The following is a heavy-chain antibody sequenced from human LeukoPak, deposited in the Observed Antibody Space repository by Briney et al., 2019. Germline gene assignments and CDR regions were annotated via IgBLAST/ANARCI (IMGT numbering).Heavy chain of an antibody. D-gene: IGHD2-2*02. Sequence: RGSLRHSREGSGFTLEEYGMSWVRPAPREGPGGGSGISGSGGSTFYADSVKGRFTISRDNSKNTLYLQMNSLRAEDTAVYYCAKNGYTSCYNNWGQGTLVTVSS. J-gene: IGHJ4*02. V-gene: IGHV3-23*01. CDR3: AKNGYTSCYNN. CDR1: GFTLEEYG. CDR2: ISGSGGST.